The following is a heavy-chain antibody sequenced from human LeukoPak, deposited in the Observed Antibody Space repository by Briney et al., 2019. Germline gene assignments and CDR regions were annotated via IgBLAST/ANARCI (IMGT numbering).Heavy chain of an antibody. CDR3: ARGKDDFWSGDNIYYYCMDI. CDR2: INHSGNT. Sequence: SETLSLTCAVYGGSFSGYYWSWIRQSPGKGLEWIGEINHSGNTNYNPSLKSRVTISIDTSKNQFSLRLSSVTAADTAVYYCARGKDDFWSGDNIYYYCMDIWDKGTTVTVSS. V-gene: IGHV4-34*01. D-gene: IGHD3-3*01. CDR1: GGSFSGYY. J-gene: IGHJ6*03.